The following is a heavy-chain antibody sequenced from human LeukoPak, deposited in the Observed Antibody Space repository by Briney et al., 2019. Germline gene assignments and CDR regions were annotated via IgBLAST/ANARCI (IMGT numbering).Heavy chain of an antibody. Sequence: GAAVKVSCKASGGTFSSYAISWVRQAPGQGLEWMGGIIPIFGTANYAQKFQGRVTITTDESTSTAYMELSSLRSEETAVYCCARSLLGIDYWGQGTLVTVPS. V-gene: IGHV1-69*05. J-gene: IGHJ4*02. D-gene: IGHD3-16*01. CDR1: GGTFSSYA. CDR3: ARSLLGIDY. CDR2: IIPIFGTA.